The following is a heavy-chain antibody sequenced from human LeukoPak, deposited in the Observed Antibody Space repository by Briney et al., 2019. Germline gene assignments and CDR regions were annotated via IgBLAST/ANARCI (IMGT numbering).Heavy chain of an antibody. D-gene: IGHD6-6*01. CDR1: GGTFSSYA. CDR2: IIPIFGTA. CDR3: ARDSAIAARGGGFDY. J-gene: IGHJ4*02. V-gene: IGHV1-69*01. Sequence: ASVKVSCKASGGTFSSYAISWVRQAPGQGLEWMGGIIPIFGTANYAQKFQGRVTITADQSTSTAYMELSSLRSEDPAVYYCARDSAIAARGGGFDYWGEGSLVTVSS.